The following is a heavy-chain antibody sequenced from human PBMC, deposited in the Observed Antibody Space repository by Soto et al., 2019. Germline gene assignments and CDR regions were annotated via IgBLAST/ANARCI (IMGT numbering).Heavy chain of an antibody. Sequence: GGSLRLSCAASGFTFSSYGMHWVRQAPGKGLEWVAVISYDGSNKYYADSVKGRFTISRDNSKNTLYLQMNSLRAEDTVVYYCAKGLGGSYSNWFDAWGQGTLVT. CDR3: AKGLGGSYSNWFDA. CDR1: GFTFSSYG. J-gene: IGHJ5*02. D-gene: IGHD1-26*01. CDR2: ISYDGSNK. V-gene: IGHV3-30*18.